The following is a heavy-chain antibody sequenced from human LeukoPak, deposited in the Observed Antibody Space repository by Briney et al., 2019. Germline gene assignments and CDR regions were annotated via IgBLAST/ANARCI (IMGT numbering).Heavy chain of an antibody. CDR1: GGSISTYY. V-gene: IGHV4-59*01. CDR3: AGASYDSSGYYGWSAFDI. J-gene: IGHJ3*02. D-gene: IGHD3-22*01. Sequence: SETLSLTCTVSGGSISTYYWSWIRQPPGKGLEWVGFMYYTGSTNYNPSLKSRVTISVDTSKNQFSLKLSSVTAADTAIYYCAGASYDSSGYYGWSAFDIWGQGTMVTVSS. CDR2: MYYTGST.